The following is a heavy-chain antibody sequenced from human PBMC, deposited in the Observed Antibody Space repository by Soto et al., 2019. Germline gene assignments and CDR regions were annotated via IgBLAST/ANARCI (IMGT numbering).Heavy chain of an antibody. J-gene: IGHJ4*02. CDR2: IRNKVMTYTT. CDR3: TRVGRLPTPYDTDY. V-gene: IGHV3-72*01. Sequence: EVQLVESGGGLVQPEGSLRLSCVASGFTFSDHYMDWFRQAPGKGLEWVGRIRNKVMTYTTEYAASVKGRFTVSRDDSRNSLYLQMNSLKTEDTALYYWTRVGRLPTPYDTDYWGQGTVVTVSS. CDR1: GFTFSDHY. D-gene: IGHD2-21*01.